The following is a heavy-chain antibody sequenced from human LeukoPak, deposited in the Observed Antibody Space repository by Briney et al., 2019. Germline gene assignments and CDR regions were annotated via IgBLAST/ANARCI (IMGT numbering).Heavy chain of an antibody. Sequence: GGSLRLSCAASGFTFSSYSMNWVRQAPGKGLEWVSSISSSSSYIYYADSVKGRFTISRDNAKNSLYLQMNSLGAEDTAVYYCARDQEAAVWFGELVNYYGMDVWGQGTTVTVSS. J-gene: IGHJ6*02. CDR3: ARDQEAAVWFGELVNYYGMDV. CDR2: ISSSSSYI. D-gene: IGHD3-10*01. V-gene: IGHV3-21*01. CDR1: GFTFSSYS.